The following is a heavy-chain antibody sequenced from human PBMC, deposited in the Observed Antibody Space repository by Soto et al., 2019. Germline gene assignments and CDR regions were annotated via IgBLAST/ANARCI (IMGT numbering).Heavy chain of an antibody. D-gene: IGHD2-21*02. CDR3: ARLASVAYCGGDCYSFWFDP. CDR1: GYTFTSYG. Sequence: ASVKVSCKASGYTFTSYGISWVRHAPGQGLEWMGWISAYNGNTNYAQKLQGRVTITTDTSTSTAYMELRSLRSDDTAVYYCARLASVAYCGGDCYSFWFDPWGQGTLVTVSS. J-gene: IGHJ5*02. V-gene: IGHV1-18*01. CDR2: ISAYNGNT.